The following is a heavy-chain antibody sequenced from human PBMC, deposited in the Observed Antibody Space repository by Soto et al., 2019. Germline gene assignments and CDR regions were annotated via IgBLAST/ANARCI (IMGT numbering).Heavy chain of an antibody. CDR3: AHSDPEGWALEY. CDR1: GFSLSTSGVG. J-gene: IGHJ4*02. V-gene: IGHV2-5*02. Sequence: QITLKESGTTLVRPTQTLTLTCTVSGFSLSTSGVGVAWIRQPPGKALEWLGIIYWDDDERYSPSLRSRLTITKDTSLNQVVLRMTNMHPLDTATYYCAHSDPEGWALEYWGQGLLVTVSS. CDR2: IYWDDDE.